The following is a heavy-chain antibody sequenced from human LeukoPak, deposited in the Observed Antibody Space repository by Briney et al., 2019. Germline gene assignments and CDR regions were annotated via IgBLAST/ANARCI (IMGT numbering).Heavy chain of an antibody. J-gene: IGHJ4*02. Sequence: ASVKVSCKVSGYTLTELSMHWVRQAPGKGLEWMGGFDPEDGETIYAQKFQGRVTMTEDTSTGTAYMDLNSLRSEDTAVYYCATNLATVVTPAYYWGQGTLVTVSS. D-gene: IGHD4-23*01. CDR1: GYTLTELS. V-gene: IGHV1-24*01. CDR2: FDPEDGET. CDR3: ATNLATVVTPAYY.